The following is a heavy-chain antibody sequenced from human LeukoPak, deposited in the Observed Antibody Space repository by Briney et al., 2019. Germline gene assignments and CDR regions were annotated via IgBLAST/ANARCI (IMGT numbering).Heavy chain of an antibody. V-gene: IGHV4-30-2*01. CDR2: IYHSGST. D-gene: IGHD4-11*01. CDR3: ASSNYDAFDI. Sequence: SETLSLTCAVSGGSISSGGYSWSWIRQRPGKGLEWIGYIYHSGSTYYNPSLKSRVTISVDRYKNQFSLKLSSVSAADTAVYYCASSNYDAFDIWGQGTMVTVSS. CDR1: GGSISSGGYS. J-gene: IGHJ3*02.